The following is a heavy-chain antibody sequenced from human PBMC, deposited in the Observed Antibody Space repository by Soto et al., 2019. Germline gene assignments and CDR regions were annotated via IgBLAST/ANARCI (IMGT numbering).Heavy chain of an antibody. D-gene: IGHD1-1*01. CDR2: MSHSGGT. CDR3: ARVERGTATTVVDAFDI. J-gene: IGHJ3*02. V-gene: IGHV4-34*01. Sequence: QAQLQQWGAGLLKPSETLSLTCAVYGGFVSSGNYYWRWIRQPPGKGLEWIGEMSHSGGTHYNPASKSGDTIAVETSKNQCSLKISSVTAADTALYYCARVERGTATTVVDAFDIWGPGTMVTFSS. CDR1: GGFVSSGNYY.